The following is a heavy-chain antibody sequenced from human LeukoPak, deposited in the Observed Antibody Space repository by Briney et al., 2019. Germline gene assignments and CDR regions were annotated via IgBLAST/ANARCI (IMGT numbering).Heavy chain of an antibody. V-gene: IGHV4-59*08. CDR3: ASPMAWAHNRRDSDY. D-gene: IGHD5-24*01. J-gene: IGHJ4*02. CDR1: GGPVTGYY. Sequence: SETLSLTCTVSGGPVTGYYWSWIRQPPGKGLEWIGYIHYTGYTIYNPSLKRRVTISVDTSKNQFSLRLNSMTAADTAVYYCASPMAWAHNRRDSDYWGLGTLVTVSS. CDR2: IHYTGYT.